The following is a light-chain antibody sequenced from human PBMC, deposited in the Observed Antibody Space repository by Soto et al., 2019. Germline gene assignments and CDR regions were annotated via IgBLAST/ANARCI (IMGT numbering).Light chain of an antibody. CDR1: QDIRTS. J-gene: IGKJ3*01. Sequence: DIQMTQSPSSMSASVGARVSITCQASQDIRTSLSWFQQKPGRAPNLLIYGASNLETGVPSRFRGSGSGTNFTFTIISLQPADIATYYCQQYDNLPPFTFGPGTKVDIK. V-gene: IGKV1-33*01. CDR2: GAS. CDR3: QQYDNLPPFT.